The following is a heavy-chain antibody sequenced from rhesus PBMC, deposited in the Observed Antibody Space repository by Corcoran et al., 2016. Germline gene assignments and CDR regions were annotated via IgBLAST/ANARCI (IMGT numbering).Heavy chain of an antibody. J-gene: IGHJ4*01. CDR2: IYGTGSST. Sequence: QVQLQESGPGLVKPLETLSLTCAVSGGSISSNYWSWIRQAPGKGLEWMGYIYGTGSSTNYNPSLKSRVTLSVDPSKNQLSLKLSSVTAADTAVYYCARHAPQELEPWGQGVLVTVSS. CDR3: ARHAPQELEP. D-gene: IGHD1-1*01. CDR1: GGSISSNY. V-gene: IGHV4S11*01.